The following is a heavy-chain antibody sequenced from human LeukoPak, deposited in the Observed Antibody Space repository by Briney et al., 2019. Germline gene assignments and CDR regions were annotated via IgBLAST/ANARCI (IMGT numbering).Heavy chain of an antibody. CDR3: ARSGHCSGAACYAEGIDY. CDR1: GYSFTANG. J-gene: IGHJ4*02. D-gene: IGHD2-2*01. CDR2: INVYNGNT. Sequence: ASVKVSCKASGYSFTANGITWVRQAPGQGLEWMGWINVYNGNTVYAQMLEGRATMTTDTSTSTAYMEVTNLKSDDTAMYYCARSGHCSGAACYAEGIDYWGQGTLVTVSS. V-gene: IGHV1-18*01.